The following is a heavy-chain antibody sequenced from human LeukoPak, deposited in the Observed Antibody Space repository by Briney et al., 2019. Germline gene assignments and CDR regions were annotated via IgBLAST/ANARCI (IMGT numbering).Heavy chain of an antibody. CDR1: GFNFSDYY. CDR2: ISSSSSYT. Sequence: GGSLRLSCAASGFNFSDYYMSWIRQAPGKGLEWVSYISSSSSYTNYADSVKGRFTISRDNAKNSLYLQMNSLRAEDTAVYYCARDGVVPAAMWNYWGQGTLVTVSS. D-gene: IGHD2-2*01. J-gene: IGHJ4*02. CDR3: ARDGVVPAAMWNY. V-gene: IGHV3-11*05.